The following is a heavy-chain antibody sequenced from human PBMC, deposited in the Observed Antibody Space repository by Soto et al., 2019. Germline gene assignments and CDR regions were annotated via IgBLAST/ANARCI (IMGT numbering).Heavy chain of an antibody. V-gene: IGHV4-59*01. CDR2: IFYTGGT. CDR3: ARGIQPPTLSPWDV. D-gene: IGHD1-1*01. CDR1: GVSIDKYY. Sequence: SETLSLTCNVSGVSIDKYYWTWIRQSPGRGLEWIGYIFYTGGTNYNPSLKSRVTISADVSKSQVSLKMTSVAAADTALYYCARGIQPPTLSPWDVWGQGSPVTVSS. J-gene: IGHJ6*01.